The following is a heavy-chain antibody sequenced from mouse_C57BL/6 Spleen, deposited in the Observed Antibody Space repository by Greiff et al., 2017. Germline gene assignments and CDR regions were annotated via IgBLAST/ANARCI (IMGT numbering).Heavy chain of an antibody. CDR1: GYSFTGYY. CDR2: INPSTGGT. J-gene: IGHJ3*01. V-gene: IGHV1-42*01. CDR3: ARGDREFAY. Sequence: EVKLMESGPELVKPGASVKISCKASGYSFTGYYMNWVKQSPEKSLEWIGEINPSTGGTTYNQKFKAQATLTVDKSSSTAYMQLKSLTSEDSAVYYCARGDREFAYWGQGTLVTVSA. D-gene: IGHD3-3*01.